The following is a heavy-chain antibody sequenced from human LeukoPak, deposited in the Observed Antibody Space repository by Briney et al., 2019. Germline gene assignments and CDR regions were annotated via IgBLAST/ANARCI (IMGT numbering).Heavy chain of an antibody. J-gene: IGHJ4*02. CDR1: GYTLTEVS. Sequence: ASVKVSCKVSGYTLTEVSMHWVRQAPGKGLEWMGGFDPEDGETIYAQKFQGRVTVTRDTSTSTVHMELSGLRSEDTAVYHCARDQEGFDYWGQGTLVTVSS. CDR3: ARDQEGFDY. CDR2: FDPEDGET. V-gene: IGHV1-24*01.